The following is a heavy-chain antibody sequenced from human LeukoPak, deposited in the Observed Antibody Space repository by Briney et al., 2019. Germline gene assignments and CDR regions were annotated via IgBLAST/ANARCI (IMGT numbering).Heavy chain of an antibody. CDR2: INYIGRT. V-gene: IGHV4-4*02. CDR1: GGSITSTNW. Sequence: SETLSLTCGVSGGSITSTNWWSWVRQHPGKGLEWIGYINYIGRTFYNPSLKSRVTMSVDTSKNKFSLKLSFGTSADTAVYYCARDGRTVTWGQGTLVIVSS. J-gene: IGHJ4*02. D-gene: IGHD4-17*01. CDR3: ARDGRTVT.